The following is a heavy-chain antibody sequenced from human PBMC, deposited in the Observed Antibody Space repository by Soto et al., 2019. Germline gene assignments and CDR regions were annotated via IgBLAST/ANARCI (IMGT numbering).Heavy chain of an antibody. Sequence: QVQLVQSGAVVKKPGSSVKVSCKASGGTFSSYAISWVRQAPGQGLEWLGGIIPIFGTANYAQKFQVRVTITADKSTCTAYMELISLRSEDTAVYYCAVGLVPPSNGYGMDVWGQGTTVTASS. J-gene: IGHJ6*02. CDR3: AVGLVPPSNGYGMDV. CDR2: IIPIFGTA. CDR1: GGTFSSYA. V-gene: IGHV1-69*06. D-gene: IGHD2-2*01.